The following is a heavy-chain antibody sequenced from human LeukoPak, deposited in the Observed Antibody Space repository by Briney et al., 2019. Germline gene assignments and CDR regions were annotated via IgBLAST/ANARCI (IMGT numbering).Heavy chain of an antibody. Sequence: GGSQRLSCAASGFTFSSCGFNWVRQAPGKGLEWVSSIGPTGTDRYYADSVRGRFTISRDNAKNSMYLQMDSLRDEDTAVYYCATETIGRHYDYWGQGTLLTVSS. CDR3: ATETIGRHYDY. V-gene: IGHV3-21*01. CDR2: IGPTGTDR. CDR1: GFTFSSCG. J-gene: IGHJ4*02. D-gene: IGHD1-14*01.